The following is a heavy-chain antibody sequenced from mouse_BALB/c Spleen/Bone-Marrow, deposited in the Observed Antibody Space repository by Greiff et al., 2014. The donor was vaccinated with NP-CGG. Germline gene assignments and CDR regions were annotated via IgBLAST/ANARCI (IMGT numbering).Heavy chain of an antibody. J-gene: IGHJ4*01. Sequence: EVMLVESGGGLVKPGGSLKLSCAASGFTFSSYAMSWVRQSPEKRLEWVAEISSGGSYTYYPDTVTGRFTISRDNAKNTLYLEMSSLRSEDTAMYYCARSPQRDYAMDYWGQGTSVTGSS. CDR1: GFTFSSYA. CDR3: ARSPQRDYAMDY. CDR2: ISSGGSYT. V-gene: IGHV5-9-4*01. D-gene: IGHD3-2*02.